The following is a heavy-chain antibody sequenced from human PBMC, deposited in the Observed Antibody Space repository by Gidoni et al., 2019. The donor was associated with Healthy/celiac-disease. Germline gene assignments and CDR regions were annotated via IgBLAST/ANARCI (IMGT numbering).Heavy chain of an antibody. J-gene: IGHJ6*02. CDR3: ARDKDGMDV. V-gene: IGHV1-18*01. CDR2: ISAYNGNT. Sequence: PGQGHEWMGWISAYNGNTNYAQKLQGRVTMTTDTSTSTAYMELRSLRSDDTAVYYCARDKDGMDVWGQGTTVTVSS.